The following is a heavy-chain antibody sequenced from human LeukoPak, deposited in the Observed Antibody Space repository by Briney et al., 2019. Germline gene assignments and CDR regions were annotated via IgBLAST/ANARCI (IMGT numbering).Heavy chain of an antibody. CDR2: IWYDGSDK. Sequence: PGGSLRLSCAASGFTFSSYGMHWVRRAPGKGLEWVAVIWYDGSDKYYADSVKGRFTISRDNSKNTLYLQVNSLGAEDTAVYYCAKDKDYGYYMDVWGKGTTVTVSS. V-gene: IGHV3-33*06. J-gene: IGHJ6*03. D-gene: IGHD3-16*01. CDR1: GFTFSSYG. CDR3: AKDKDYGYYMDV.